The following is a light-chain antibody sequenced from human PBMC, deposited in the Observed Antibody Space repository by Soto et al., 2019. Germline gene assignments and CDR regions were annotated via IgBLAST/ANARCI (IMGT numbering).Light chain of an antibody. Sequence: EIVLTQSPATLSLSPGERATLSCRASQSVSSYLGWYQQKPGQAPRLLIYDTSNRATGIPARFSGSGSGTDFTLTISSLEPVDFAVYYCQQRGSWPLTFGPGTKVDIK. CDR3: QQRGSWPLT. CDR1: QSVSSY. CDR2: DTS. V-gene: IGKV3-11*01. J-gene: IGKJ3*01.